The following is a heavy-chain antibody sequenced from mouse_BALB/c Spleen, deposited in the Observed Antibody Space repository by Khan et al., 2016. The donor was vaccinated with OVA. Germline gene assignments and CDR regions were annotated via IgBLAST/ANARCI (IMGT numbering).Heavy chain of an antibody. Sequence: QLKQSGAELVRPGASVKLSCKTSGYIFTSYWIHWIQQRSGQGLEWIAKIYPGTDNTYYNEKLKDKATLTADKSSSTAYMQRSSLKSEDSAVYFCAREEALYYFDYWGQGTTLTVSS. CDR2: IYPGTDNT. V-gene: IGHV1S132*01. J-gene: IGHJ2*01. CDR3: AREEALYYFDY. CDR1: GYIFTSYW.